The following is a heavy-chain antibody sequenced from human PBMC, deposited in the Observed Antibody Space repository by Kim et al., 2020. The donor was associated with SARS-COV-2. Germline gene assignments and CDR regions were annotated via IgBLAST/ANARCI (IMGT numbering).Heavy chain of an antibody. J-gene: IGHJ4*02. D-gene: IGHD5-18*01. CDR3: AKDSRGYSYGYDYFDY. V-gene: IGHV3-30*02. Sequence: VKGRFTISRDNSKNTLYLQMNSLRAEDTAVYYCAKDSRGYSYGYDYFDYWGQGTLVTVSS.